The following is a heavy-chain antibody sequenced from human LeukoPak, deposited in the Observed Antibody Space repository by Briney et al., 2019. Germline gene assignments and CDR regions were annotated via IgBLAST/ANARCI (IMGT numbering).Heavy chain of an antibody. CDR3: ARHYYYYYMDV. CDR1: GGSISSSSYY. CDR2: IYYSGST. J-gene: IGHJ6*03. V-gene: IGHV4-39*01. Sequence: SETLSLTCTVSGGSISSSSYYWGWIRQPPGKGLEWIGSIYYSGSTYYNPSLKSRVTISVDTSKNQFSLKLSSVAAADTAVYYCARHYYYYYMDVWGKGTTVTVSS.